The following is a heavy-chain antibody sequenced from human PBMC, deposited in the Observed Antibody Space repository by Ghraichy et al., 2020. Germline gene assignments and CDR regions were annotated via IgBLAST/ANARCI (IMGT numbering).Heavy chain of an antibody. CDR2: IKQDGTEK. J-gene: IGHJ6*02. CDR3: VKGDAFDTSRGYYHYALDV. V-gene: IGHV3-7*03. D-gene: IGHD3-22*01. Sequence: GGSLRLSCAASGFTFSNYWMSWVRQAPGKGLEWMANIKQDGTEKYYVDSVKGRFTISRANAKNSLYLQMNSLRAEDTAVYYCVKGDAFDTSRGYYHYALDVWGHGTTVTVSS. CDR1: GFTFSNYW.